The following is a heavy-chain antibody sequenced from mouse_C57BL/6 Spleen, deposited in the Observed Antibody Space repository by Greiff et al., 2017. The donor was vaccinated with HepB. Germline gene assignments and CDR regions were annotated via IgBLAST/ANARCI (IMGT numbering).Heavy chain of an antibody. V-gene: IGHV3-6*01. CDR1: GYSITSGYY. Sequence: ESGPGLVKPSQSLSLTCSVTGYSITSGYYWNWIRQFPGNKLEWMGYISYDGSNNYNPSLKNRISITRDTSKNQFFLKLNSVTTEDTATYYCAREGGLRQYFDVWGTGTTVTVSS. CDR2: ISYDGSN. D-gene: IGHD2-4*01. CDR3: AREGGLRQYFDV. J-gene: IGHJ1*03.